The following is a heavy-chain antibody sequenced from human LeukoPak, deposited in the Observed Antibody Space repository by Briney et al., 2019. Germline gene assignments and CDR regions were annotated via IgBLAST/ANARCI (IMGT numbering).Heavy chain of an antibody. D-gene: IGHD2-2*01. V-gene: IGHV1-69*13. CDR1: GYTFTSYD. CDR3: ARGYCSSTSCRRYFDY. CDR2: IIPIFGTA. J-gene: IGHJ4*02. Sequence: SVKVSCKASGYTFTSYDISWVRQAPGQGLEWMGGIIPIFGTANYAQKFQGRVTITADESTSTAYMELSSLRSEDTAVHYCARGYCSSTSCRRYFDYWGQGTLVTVSS.